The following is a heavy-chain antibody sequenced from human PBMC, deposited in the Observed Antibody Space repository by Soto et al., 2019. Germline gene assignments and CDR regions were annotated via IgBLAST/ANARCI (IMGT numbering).Heavy chain of an antibody. Sequence: GGSLRLSCAASEFTFSDYYMSWIRQAPGKGLEWISYISSSGSTTYYADSVKGRFTISRDNTKNSLYLQMSSLRAEDTAVYFCARGHPRSSGWPTYYFAHWGQGTLVTVSS. CDR2: ISSSGSTT. D-gene: IGHD6-19*01. CDR1: EFTFSDYY. CDR3: ARGHPRSSGWPTYYFAH. J-gene: IGHJ4*02. V-gene: IGHV3-11*01.